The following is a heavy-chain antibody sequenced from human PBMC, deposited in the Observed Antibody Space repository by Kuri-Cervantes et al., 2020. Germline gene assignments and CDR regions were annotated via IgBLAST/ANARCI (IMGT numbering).Heavy chain of an antibody. J-gene: IGHJ4*02. V-gene: IGHV4-34*01. CDR3: ARNTDSSGYYGLSY. CDR2: INHSGST. CDR1: GGSFSGYY. D-gene: IGHD3-22*01. Sequence: SETLSLTCAVYGGSFSGYYWNWIRQPPGKGLEWIGEINHSGSTNYNPSLKSRVTISVDTSKNQFSLKLSSVTAADTAVYYCARNTDSSGYYGLSYWGQGTLVTVSS.